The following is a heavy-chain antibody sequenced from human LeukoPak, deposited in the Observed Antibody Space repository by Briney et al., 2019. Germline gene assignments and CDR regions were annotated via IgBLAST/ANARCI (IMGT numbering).Heavy chain of an antibody. CDR2: ISYDGNNK. D-gene: IGHD2-15*01. V-gene: IGHV3-30-3*01. J-gene: IGHJ4*02. CDR3: ARVISWVVAATSAFDF. Sequence: GRSLRLSCAASGFTFSSYAMHWVRQAPGKGLEWVAVISYDGNNKFYADSVKGRFTISRDNSKNTLYLQMSSLRAEDTAVYYCARVISWVVAATSAFDFWGQGTLVTVSS. CDR1: GFTFSSYA.